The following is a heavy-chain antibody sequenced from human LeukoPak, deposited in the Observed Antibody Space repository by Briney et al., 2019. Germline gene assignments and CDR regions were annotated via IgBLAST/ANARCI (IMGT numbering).Heavy chain of an antibody. CDR3: AKNVGFYDILTGYARYYFDY. CDR2: INHSGST. V-gene: IGHV4-34*01. J-gene: IGHJ4*02. CDR1: GGSFSGYY. Sequence: SETLSLTCAVYGGSFSGYYWSWIRQPPGKGLEWIGEINHSGSTNYNPSLKSRVTISVDTSKNQFYLKLSSVTAADTAVYYCAKNVGFYDILTGYARYYFDYWGQGTLVTVSS. D-gene: IGHD3-9*01.